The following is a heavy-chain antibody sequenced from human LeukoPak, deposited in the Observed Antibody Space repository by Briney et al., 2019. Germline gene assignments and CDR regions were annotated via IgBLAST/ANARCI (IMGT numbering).Heavy chain of an antibody. CDR1: GFTLSSYS. CDR2: ISSSSSYI. Sequence: GGSLRLSCAASGFTLSSYSMNWVRQAPGKGLEWVSSISSSSSYIYYADSVKGRFTISRDNAKNSLYLQMNSLRAEDTAVYYCARGRITMVRGVNGYFDLWGRGTLVTVSS. CDR3: ARGRITMVRGVNGYFDL. V-gene: IGHV3-21*01. D-gene: IGHD3-10*01. J-gene: IGHJ2*01.